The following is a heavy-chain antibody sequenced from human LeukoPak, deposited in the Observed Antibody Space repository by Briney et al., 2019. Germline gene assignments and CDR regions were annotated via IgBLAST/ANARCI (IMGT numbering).Heavy chain of an antibody. Sequence: PSETLSLTCTVSGYSISSGYYWGWIRQPPGKGLEWIGSIYHSGSTYYNPSLKSRVTISVDTSKNQFSLKVSSVTAADSAVYYCARWPRERNRITVTNYYYYMDVWGRGTTVTVSS. CDR2: IYHSGST. CDR3: ARWPRERNRITVTNYYYYMDV. CDR1: GYSISSGYY. V-gene: IGHV4-38-2*02. J-gene: IGHJ6*03. D-gene: IGHD4-11*01.